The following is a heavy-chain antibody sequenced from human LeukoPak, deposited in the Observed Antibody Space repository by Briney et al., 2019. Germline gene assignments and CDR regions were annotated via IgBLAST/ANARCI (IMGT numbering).Heavy chain of an antibody. V-gene: IGHV4-59*01. J-gene: IGHJ3*02. D-gene: IGHD6-13*01. CDR3: ARDLHSSSWYIAFDI. CDR2: IYYSGST. CDR1: GGSISSYY. Sequence: KPSETLSLTCTLSGGSISSYYWSWIRQPPGKGLEWIGYIYYSGSTNYNPSLKSRVTISVDTSKNQFSLKLSSVTAADTAVYYCARDLHSSSWYIAFDIWGQGTMVTVSS.